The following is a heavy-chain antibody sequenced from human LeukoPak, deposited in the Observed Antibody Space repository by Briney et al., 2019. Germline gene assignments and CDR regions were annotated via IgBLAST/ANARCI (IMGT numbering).Heavy chain of an antibody. J-gene: IGHJ5*02. CDR2: MNPITGST. Sequence: GASVKVSCRASGFIFTGYDINWVRQAAGQGLEWMGWMNPITGSTGYARQFQGRVTMTRDTSTGTAYMELTSLRSEDTAVYYCVRDGEGVAISVNYWFDPWGQGTLVTVS. V-gene: IGHV1-8*01. CDR3: VRDGEGVAISVNYWFDP. D-gene: IGHD3-10*01. CDR1: GFIFTGYD.